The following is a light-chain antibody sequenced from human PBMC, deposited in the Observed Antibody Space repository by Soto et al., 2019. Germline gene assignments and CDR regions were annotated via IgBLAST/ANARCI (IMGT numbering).Light chain of an antibody. CDR1: SSDVGGYNY. J-gene: IGLJ2*01. CDR2: EVN. Sequence: QSALTQSASVSGSPGQSITISCTGTSSDVGGYNYVSWYQQHPGKAPKLIIYEVNNRPSGVSNRFSGSKSGNTASLTISGLQAEDEADYYCSSYTRSSNLVVFGGGTQLTVL. V-gene: IGLV2-14*01. CDR3: SSYTRSSNLVV.